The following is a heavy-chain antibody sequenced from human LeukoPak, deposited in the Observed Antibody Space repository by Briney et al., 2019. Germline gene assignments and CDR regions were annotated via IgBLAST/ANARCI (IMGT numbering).Heavy chain of an antibody. CDR1: GYTFTSYG. V-gene: IGHV1-18*01. CDR3: ARDYDFWSGYPYNYYYYYYMDV. Sequence: ASVKVSCKASGYTFTSYGISWARQAPGQGLEWMGWISAYNGNTNYAQKLQGRVAMTTDTSTSTAYMELRSLRSDDTAVYYCARDYDFWSGYPYNYYYYYYMDVWGKGTTVTVSS. J-gene: IGHJ6*03. CDR2: ISAYNGNT. D-gene: IGHD3-3*01.